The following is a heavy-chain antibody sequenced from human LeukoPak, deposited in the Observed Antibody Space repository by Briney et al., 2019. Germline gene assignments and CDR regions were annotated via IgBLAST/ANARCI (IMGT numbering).Heavy chain of an antibody. D-gene: IGHD3-10*01. Sequence: GGSLRLSCAASGFTFSDYYMSWIRQAPGKGLEWVSYISSSGSTIYYADSVKGRFTISRDNARNSLYLQMNSLRAEDTAVYYCARLAYGSGFKSAFDIWGQGTMVTVSS. CDR2: ISSSGSTI. V-gene: IGHV3-11*01. J-gene: IGHJ3*02. CDR1: GFTFSDYY. CDR3: ARLAYGSGFKSAFDI.